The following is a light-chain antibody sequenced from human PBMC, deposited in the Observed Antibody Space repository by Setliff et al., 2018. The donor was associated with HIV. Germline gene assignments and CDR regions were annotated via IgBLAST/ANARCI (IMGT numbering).Light chain of an antibody. CDR1: SSDIGTYNL. Sequence: QSALTQPASVSGSPGQSITISCTGTSSDIGTYNLVSWYQQYPGKAPKLMIYDDSKRPSGLSNRFSGSKSGNTASLTISGLQAEDEADYYCCSYAGSATWVFGGGTRSPS. J-gene: IGLJ2*01. CDR3: CSYAGSATWV. V-gene: IGLV2-23*01. CDR2: DDS.